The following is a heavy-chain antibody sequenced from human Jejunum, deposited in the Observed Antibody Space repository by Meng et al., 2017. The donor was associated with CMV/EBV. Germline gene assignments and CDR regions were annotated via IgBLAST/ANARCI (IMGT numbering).Heavy chain of an antibody. CDR2: ISRTSTYI. V-gene: IGHV3-21*01. CDR3: ATEPGVASAGKIDY. Sequence: DLTLSSYSIHWVRQAPGKGLEWVSSISRTSTYIYYADFVKGRFTISRDNTRNSVYLQMNSLGADDTAVYFCATEPGVASAGKIDYWGPGTLVTVSS. J-gene: IGHJ4*02. D-gene: IGHD6-13*01. CDR1: DLTLSSYS.